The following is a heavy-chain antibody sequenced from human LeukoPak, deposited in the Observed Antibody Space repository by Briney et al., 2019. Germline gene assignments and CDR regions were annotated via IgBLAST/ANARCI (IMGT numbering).Heavy chain of an antibody. V-gene: IGHV3-43*01. CDR2: ISWDGGST. D-gene: IGHD2-15*01. CDR3: AKDSTPVVVAGTYYYYYGMDV. Sequence: GGSLRLSCAASGFTFDDYTMHWVRQAPGKGLEWASLISWDGGSTYYADSVKGRFTISRDNSKNSLYLQMNSLRTEDTALYYCAKDSTPVVVAGTYYYYYGMDVWGQGTTVTVSS. CDR1: GFTFDDYT. J-gene: IGHJ6*02.